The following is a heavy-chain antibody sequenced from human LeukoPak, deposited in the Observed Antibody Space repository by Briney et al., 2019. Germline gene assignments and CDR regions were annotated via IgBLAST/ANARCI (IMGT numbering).Heavy chain of an antibody. D-gene: IGHD1-1*01. CDR1: SDSISSDY. CDR3: ARVIDAARYTDAFDI. Sequence: SETLSLTCTVSSDSISSDYWSWIRQPAGERLEWIGRIYSSGSTNYNPSLKSRVTMSVDTSKNQFSLKLSSVTAADTAVYYCARVIDAARYTDAFDIWGQGTMVTVSS. J-gene: IGHJ3*02. CDR2: IYSSGST. V-gene: IGHV4-4*07.